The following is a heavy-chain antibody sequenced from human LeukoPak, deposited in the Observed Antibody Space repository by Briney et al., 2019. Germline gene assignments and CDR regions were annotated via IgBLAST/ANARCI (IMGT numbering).Heavy chain of an antibody. V-gene: IGHV3-21*01. CDR3: ARDEVARLPLDY. J-gene: IGHJ4*02. CDR2: ISSSSSYI. CDR1: GFTFSSYS. Sequence: GGSLRLSCAASGFTFSSYSMNWVRQAPGEGLGWVSSISSSSSYIYNADAVKGRFTISRDNAKNSLYLQLNSLRAEDTAVSDCARDEVARLPLDYWGQGTLVTVSS. D-gene: IGHD6-25*01.